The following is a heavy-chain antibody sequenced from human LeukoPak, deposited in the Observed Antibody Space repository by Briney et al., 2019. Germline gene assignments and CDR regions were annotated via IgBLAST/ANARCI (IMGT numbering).Heavy chain of an antibody. V-gene: IGHV3-7*01. CDR2: IKQDGSEK. CDR1: GFTFSSYW. D-gene: IGHD4-17*01. Sequence: PGGSLRLSCAAPGFTFSSYWMSWVRQAPGKGLEWVANIKQDGSEKYYVDSVKGRFTISRDNAKNSLYLQMNSLRAEDTAVYYCASSPPKIYGDHTIDYWGQGTLVTVSS. CDR3: ASSPPKIYGDHTIDY. J-gene: IGHJ4*02.